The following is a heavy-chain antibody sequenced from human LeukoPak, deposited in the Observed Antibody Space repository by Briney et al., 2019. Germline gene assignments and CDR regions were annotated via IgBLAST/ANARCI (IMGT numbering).Heavy chain of an antibody. D-gene: IGHD6-19*01. Sequence: PGGSLRLSCAGSGFAFSAYGMHWVRQAPGKGLEWVALIWHDGTNEKYADSVKGRFTISRDNSMDTLYLQMNRLRAEDTAVYYCAKWSRYSSGWYELDYWGQGILVTVSS. CDR2: IWHDGTNE. J-gene: IGHJ4*02. V-gene: IGHV3-33*06. CDR1: GFAFSAYG. CDR3: AKWSRYSSGWYELDY.